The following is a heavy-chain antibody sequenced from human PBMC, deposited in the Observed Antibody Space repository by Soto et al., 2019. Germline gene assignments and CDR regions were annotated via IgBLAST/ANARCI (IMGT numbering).Heavy chain of an antibody. J-gene: IGHJ6*02. CDR2: IYYSGST. Sequence: VQLQESGPGLVKPSQTLSLTCTVSGGSISSGGYYWSWIRQHPGKGLEWIGYIYYSGSTYYNPSLKSRVTISVDTSKNQFSLKLSSVTAADTAVYYCARDRGDTAMVTHGMDVWGQGTTVTVSS. CDR1: GGSISSGGYY. D-gene: IGHD5-18*01. V-gene: IGHV4-31*03. CDR3: ARDRGDTAMVTHGMDV.